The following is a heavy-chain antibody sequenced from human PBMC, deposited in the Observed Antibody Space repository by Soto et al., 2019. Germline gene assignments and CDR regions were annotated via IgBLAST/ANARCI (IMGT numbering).Heavy chain of an antibody. J-gene: IGHJ4*02. Sequence: QVQLVESGGGVVQPGRSLRLSCAASGFTFSSHAMPWVRQAPGKGLEWVAVIWYDGSKKYYADSVKGRFTVARDDSKNTLSLQLNSLRVEDTAVYYCARDPGYSGFDFDYWGQGTLVTVSS. CDR2: IWYDGSKK. D-gene: IGHD5-12*01. CDR3: ARDPGYSGFDFDY. V-gene: IGHV3-33*01. CDR1: GFTFSSHA.